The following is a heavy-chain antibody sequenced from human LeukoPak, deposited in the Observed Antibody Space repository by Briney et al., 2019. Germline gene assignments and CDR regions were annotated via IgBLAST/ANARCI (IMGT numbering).Heavy chain of an antibody. J-gene: IGHJ4*02. CDR1: GGSISSSSYY. D-gene: IGHD1-14*01. CDR3: ATSRPPTTPFDH. Sequence: PSETLSLTCSVSGGSISSSSYYWNWIRQPPGKRPEWIGNIYSNGNIHSYNPSLKSRVTISLDTSKNQFSLKMRSVTAADTAVYYCATSRPPTTPFDHWGQGVLVAVSS. V-gene: IGHV4-39*07. CDR2: IYSNGNIH.